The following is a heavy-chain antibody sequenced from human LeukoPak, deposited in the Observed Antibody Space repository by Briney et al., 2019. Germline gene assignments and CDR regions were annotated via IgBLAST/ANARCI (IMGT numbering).Heavy chain of an antibody. J-gene: IGHJ3*02. CDR2: ISYDGSNK. CDR1: GFTFSSYA. CDR3: ARSGRYSSSWYEGNDAFDI. Sequence: GGSLRLSCAASGFTFSSYAIHWVRQAPGKGLEWVAVISYDGSNKYYADSVKGRFTISRDNSKNTLYLQMNSLRAEDTAVYYCARSGRYSSSWYEGNDAFDIWGQGTMVTVSS. V-gene: IGHV3-30*04. D-gene: IGHD6-13*01.